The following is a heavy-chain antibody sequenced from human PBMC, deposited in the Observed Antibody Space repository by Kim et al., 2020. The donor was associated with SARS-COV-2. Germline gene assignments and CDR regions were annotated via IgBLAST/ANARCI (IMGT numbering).Heavy chain of an antibody. CDR1: GFSFNNYA. D-gene: IGHD3-10*01. V-gene: IGHV3-30*04. CDR2: ISYDGRNN. Sequence: GGSLRLSCAASGFSFNNYAMFWVRQAPGKGLEWVAVISYDGRNNYFADSVKGRFTISRDNSKNTVYLQMNSLRAEDTAVYYCARDDAGSQIFAGKWFDP. CDR3: ARDDAGSQIFAGKWFDP. J-gene: IGHJ5*02.